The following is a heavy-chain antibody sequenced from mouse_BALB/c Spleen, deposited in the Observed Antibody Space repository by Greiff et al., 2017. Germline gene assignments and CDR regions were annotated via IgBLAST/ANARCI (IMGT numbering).Heavy chain of an antibody. CDR3: ARSLPFDY. D-gene: IGHD2-1*01. Sequence: VQLKESGPELVKPGASVKMSCKASGYTFTDYYMDWVKQSHGESFEWIGRVNPYNGGTSYNQKFKGKATLTVDKSSSTAYMELNSLTSEDSAVYYCARSLPFDYWGQGTTLTVSS. V-gene: IGHV1-19*01. J-gene: IGHJ2*01. CDR2: VNPYNGGT. CDR1: GYTFTDYY.